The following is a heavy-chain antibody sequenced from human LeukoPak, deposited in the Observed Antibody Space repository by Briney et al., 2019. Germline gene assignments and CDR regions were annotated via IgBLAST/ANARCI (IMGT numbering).Heavy chain of an antibody. V-gene: IGHV3-23*01. D-gene: IGHD3-10*02. CDR3: AKDLRYVGGRKDWFDP. CDR1: GFTFSSYA. Sequence: GGSLRLSCTASGFTFSSYAMSWVRQAPGKGLEWVSAISGSGDSTYYADSVKGRFTISRDNPKNTLYLQMNSLRAEDTAIYYCAKDLRYVGGRKDWFDPWGQGTLVTVSS. J-gene: IGHJ5*02. CDR2: ISGSGDST.